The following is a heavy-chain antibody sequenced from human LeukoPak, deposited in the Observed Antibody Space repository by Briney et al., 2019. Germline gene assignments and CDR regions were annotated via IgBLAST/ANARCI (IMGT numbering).Heavy chain of an antibody. V-gene: IGHV3-48*03. Sequence: PGGSLRLSCAASGFTLTTSEMDWVRQAPGKGLEWVAYINSDNSVLYGDSVKGRFTISRDNAKNTVYLQMNSLRVEDTAMYFCASVRLPGDAFDIWGQGTRVTVSS. J-gene: IGHJ3*02. CDR3: ASVRLPGDAFDI. CDR1: GFTLTTSE. CDR2: INSDNSV.